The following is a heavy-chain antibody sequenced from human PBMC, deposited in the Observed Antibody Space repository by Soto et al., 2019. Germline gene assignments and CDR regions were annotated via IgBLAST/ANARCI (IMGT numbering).Heavy chain of an antibody. D-gene: IGHD3-22*01. Sequence: SETLCLTCTASGGSITTGGYYWRWIRQLPGQGLVCMWYIYSGCTTYYTRSCTSRVRISLDTSKSKFSLKLSSETASHTAVAYCSTNEGYKDGSGPKYFPHWGQGTLVTVSS. CDR1: GGSITTGGYY. CDR2: IYSGCTT. V-gene: IGHV4-31*03. CDR3: STNEGYKDGSGPKYFPH. J-gene: IGHJ1*01.